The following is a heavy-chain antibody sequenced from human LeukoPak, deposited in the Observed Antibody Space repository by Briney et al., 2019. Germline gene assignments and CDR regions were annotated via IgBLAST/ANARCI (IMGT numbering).Heavy chain of an antibody. CDR3: AREPSSSSPPLDY. V-gene: IGHV1-18*01. Sequence: ASVKVSCKASGYTFSYYGISWVRQAPGQGLEWMGWISTYNGNTKHAQKLQGRVTMTTDTSTSTAYMELRSLRSDDTAVYYCAREPSSSSPPLDYWGQGTLVTVSS. CDR2: ISTYNGNT. CDR1: GYTFSYYG. J-gene: IGHJ4*02. D-gene: IGHD2-2*01.